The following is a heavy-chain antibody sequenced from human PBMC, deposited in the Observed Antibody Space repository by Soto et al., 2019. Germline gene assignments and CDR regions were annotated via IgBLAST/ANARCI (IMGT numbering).Heavy chain of an antibody. CDR3: TKGGGRKGYSSSWKAAFDI. Sequence: GGSLRLSCEASGLTFSTYDMHWVRQAPGKGLEWVAGISYDGANKNYADSVKGRFTLSRDDSKSTLYLQMNSLTAEDTALYYCTKGGGRKGYSSSWKAAFDIWGQGTMVTVSS. J-gene: IGHJ3*02. V-gene: IGHV3-30*18. D-gene: IGHD6-13*01. CDR1: GLTFSTYD. CDR2: ISYDGANK.